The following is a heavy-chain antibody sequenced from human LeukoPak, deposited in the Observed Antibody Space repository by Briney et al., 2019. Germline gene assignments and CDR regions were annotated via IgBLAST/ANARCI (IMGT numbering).Heavy chain of an antibody. CDR2: ISGSGGST. Sequence: GGSLRLSCAASGFTFSSYAMSWVRQAPGKGLEWVSAISGSGGSTYYADSVKGRFTISRDNSKNTLYLQMNSLRAEDTAVYYCALSDTAMVVNYWGQGTLVTVSS. CDR3: ALSDTAMVVNY. CDR1: GFTFSSYA. D-gene: IGHD5-18*01. V-gene: IGHV3-23*01. J-gene: IGHJ4*02.